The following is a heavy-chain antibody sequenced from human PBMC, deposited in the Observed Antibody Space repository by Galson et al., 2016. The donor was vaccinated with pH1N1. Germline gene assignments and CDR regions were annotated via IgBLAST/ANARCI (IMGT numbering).Heavy chain of an antibody. D-gene: IGHD3-22*01. CDR2: YVPEDGET. CDR3: ATAGYHYDGALQS. CDR1: GYTLSELS. J-gene: IGHJ5*02. V-gene: IGHV1-24*01. Sequence: VKVSCKVSGYTLSELSMHWVRQVSGKGLEWMGGYVPEDGETIYAQKFQGRVTMTEDTSTDTAYMELNSLRSEDTAVYYCATAGYHYDGALQSWGQGTLVTVSS.